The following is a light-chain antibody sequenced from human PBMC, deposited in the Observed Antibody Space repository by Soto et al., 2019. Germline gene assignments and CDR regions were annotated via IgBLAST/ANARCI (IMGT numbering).Light chain of an antibody. CDR3: QQYGRSPST. V-gene: IGKV3-20*01. J-gene: IGKJ4*01. CDR1: QSVSNNY. CDR2: GAS. Sequence: EIVLTQSPGTLSLSPGERATLSCRASQSVSNNYLAWYQQKPGQAPRLLNYGASSRATGIPDRFSGSGSGTDFTLTISRLEPEDFAVYYCQQYGRSPSTFGGGTKVEIK.